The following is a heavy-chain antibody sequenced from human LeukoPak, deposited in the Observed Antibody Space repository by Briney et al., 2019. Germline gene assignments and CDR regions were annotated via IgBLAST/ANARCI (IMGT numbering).Heavy chain of an antibody. J-gene: IGHJ3*02. CDR1: GFTFRSYW. D-gene: IGHD2-15*01. CDR3: AKGVVVAALGAFDI. CDR2: IRYDGSNK. Sequence: PGGSLRLSCEASGFTFRSYWMSWVRQAPGKGLEWVTFIRYDGSNKYYADSVKGRFTISRDNSKNTLYLQMNSLRAEDTAVYYCAKGVVVAALGAFDIWGQGTMVTVSS. V-gene: IGHV3-30*02.